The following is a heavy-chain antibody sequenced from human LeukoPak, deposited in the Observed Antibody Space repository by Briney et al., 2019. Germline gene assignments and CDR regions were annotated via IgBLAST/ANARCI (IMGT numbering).Heavy chain of an antibody. CDR1: GFTFDDYA. J-gene: IGHJ3*02. CDR2: ISWNSGSI. Sequence: GGSLRLSCAASGFTFDDYAMHWVRQAPGKGLEWVSGISWNSGSIGYADSVKGRFTISRDNAKNSLYLQMNSLRAEDTAVYYCAREEGTRRITIFGVVRARDAFDIWGQGTMVTVSS. CDR3: AREEGTRRITIFGVVRARDAFDI. D-gene: IGHD3-3*01. V-gene: IGHV3-9*01.